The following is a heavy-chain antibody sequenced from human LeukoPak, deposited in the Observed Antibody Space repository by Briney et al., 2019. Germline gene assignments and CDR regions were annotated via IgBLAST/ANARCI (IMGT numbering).Heavy chain of an antibody. V-gene: IGHV4-34*01. CDR2: INHSGST. J-gene: IGHJ4*02. D-gene: IGHD3-10*01. CDR3: ARRSYYGSGRARYFDY. Sequence: PSGTLSLTCAVYGGSFSGYYWSWIRQPPGKGLEWIGEINHSGSTNYNPSLKSRVTISVDTSKNQFSLKLSSVTAADTAVYYCARRSYYGSGRARYFDYWGQGTLVTVSS. CDR1: GGSFSGYY.